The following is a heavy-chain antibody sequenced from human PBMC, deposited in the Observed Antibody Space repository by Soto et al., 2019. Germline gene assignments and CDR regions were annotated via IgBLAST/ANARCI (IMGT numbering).Heavy chain of an antibody. Sequence: QVQLVESGGGVVQPGRSLRLSCAASGFTFSSYGMHWVRQAPGKGLEWVAVISKDGNVKYYAESVKGRFTISRDNSKNALYVQMSSRGAEDTAAYYCTGEVASGYWGQGTLVTVSS. D-gene: IGHD2-8*02. CDR1: GFTFSSYG. V-gene: IGHV3-30*03. J-gene: IGHJ4*02. CDR3: TGEVASGY. CDR2: ISKDGNVK.